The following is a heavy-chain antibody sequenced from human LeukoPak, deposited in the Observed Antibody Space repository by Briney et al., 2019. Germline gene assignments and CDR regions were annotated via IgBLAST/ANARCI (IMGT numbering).Heavy chain of an antibody. CDR1: GFTFSNYW. CDR3: AKDPSVWFGESFDY. V-gene: IGHV3-74*01. Sequence: GGSLRLSCAASGFTFSNYWMHWVRQAPGKGLVWVSRINSDGINTSYADSVKGRFTISRDNSKNTLYLQMNSLRAEDTAVYYCAKDPSVWFGESFDYWGQGTLVTVSS. CDR2: INSDGINT. D-gene: IGHD3-10*01. J-gene: IGHJ4*02.